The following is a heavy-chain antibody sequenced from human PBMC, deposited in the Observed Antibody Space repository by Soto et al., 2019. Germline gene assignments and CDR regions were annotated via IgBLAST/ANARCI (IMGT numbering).Heavy chain of an antibody. J-gene: IGHJ4*02. V-gene: IGHV3-23*01. Sequence: GGSLRLSCAASGFTFTIYAMTWARQAPGKGLEWVSTISGGGSITYYADSLKGRFTISRDNSKNTLYLQINSLRAEDTAVYYCARDHHRYSGYDYVDYWGQGTLVTVSS. CDR1: GFTFTIYA. D-gene: IGHD5-12*01. CDR2: ISGGGSIT. CDR3: ARDHHRYSGYDYVDY.